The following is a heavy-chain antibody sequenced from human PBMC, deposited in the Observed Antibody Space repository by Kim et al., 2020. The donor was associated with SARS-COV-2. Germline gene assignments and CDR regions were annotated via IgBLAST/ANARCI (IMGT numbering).Heavy chain of an antibody. V-gene: IGHV3-30*07. Sequence: GRFTISRDNSKNTLYLKMNSLRAEDTAVYYCARGDPYSSSWYSNVGRFDYWGQGTLVTVSS. CDR3: ARGDPYSSSWYSNVGRFDY. D-gene: IGHD6-13*01. J-gene: IGHJ4*02.